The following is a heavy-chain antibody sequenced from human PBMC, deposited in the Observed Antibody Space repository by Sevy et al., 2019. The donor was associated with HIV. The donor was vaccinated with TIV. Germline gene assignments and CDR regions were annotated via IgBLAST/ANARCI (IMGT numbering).Heavy chain of an antibody. D-gene: IGHD6-6*01. Sequence: VGSLRLSCAASGFTVSSNYMSWVRQAPGKGLEWVSVIYSGGSTYYADSVKGRFTISRDNSKNTLYLQMNSLRAEDTAVYYCAREYSSSSSLHWGQGTLVTV. J-gene: IGHJ1*01. CDR1: GFTVSSNY. CDR2: IYSGGST. CDR3: AREYSSSSSLH. V-gene: IGHV3-53*01.